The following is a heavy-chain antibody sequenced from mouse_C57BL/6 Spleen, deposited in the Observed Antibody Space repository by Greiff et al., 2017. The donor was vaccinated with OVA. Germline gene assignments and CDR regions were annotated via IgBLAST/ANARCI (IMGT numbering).Heavy chain of an antibody. V-gene: IGHV5-6*01. CDR3: ARGLKYFDV. CDR2: ISSGGSYT. J-gene: IGHJ1*03. CDR1: GFTFSSYG. Sequence: EVQGVESGGDLVKPGGSLKLSCAASGFTFSSYGMSWVRQTPDKRLEWVATISSGGSYTYYPDSVKGRFTISRDNAKNTLYLQMSSLKSEDTAMYYCARGLKYFDVWGTGTTVTVSS.